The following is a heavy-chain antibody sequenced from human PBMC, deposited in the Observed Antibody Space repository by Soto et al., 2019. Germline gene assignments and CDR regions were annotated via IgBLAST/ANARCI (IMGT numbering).Heavy chain of an antibody. CDR3: AGVQRYDRLTGFAPAYGMDG. D-gene: IGHD3-9*01. CDR1: GGTISSDA. V-gene: IGHV1-69*01. J-gene: IGHJ6*02. Sequence: QVHLVQSGAEMKRAGSSVRVSCKGLGGTISSDAISWVRQAPGRGLEWMGGIIPVIGAPNYGQRFQGRITITAEQSTNTAYLEPSSLRPERTAIYYLAGVQRYDRLTGFAPAYGMDGWGQGTTVTVPS. CDR2: IIPVIGAP.